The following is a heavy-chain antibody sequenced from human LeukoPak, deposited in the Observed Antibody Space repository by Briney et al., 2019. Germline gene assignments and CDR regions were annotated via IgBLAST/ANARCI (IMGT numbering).Heavy chain of an antibody. D-gene: IGHD3-16*01. Sequence: GGSLRLSCAASGFTFSSYWMSWVRQAPGKGLEWVANIKQDGSEKYCMDSVKGRFTISRDNSKNTLYLQMNSLRAEDTAVYYCATWVSLDYWGQGTLVTVSS. CDR1: GFTFSSYW. V-gene: IGHV3-7*01. CDR2: IKQDGSEK. J-gene: IGHJ4*02. CDR3: ATWVSLDY.